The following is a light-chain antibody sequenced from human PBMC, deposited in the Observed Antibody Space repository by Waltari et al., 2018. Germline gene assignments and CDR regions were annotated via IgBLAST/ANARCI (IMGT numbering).Light chain of an antibody. CDR3: QQYNSYSLLS. J-gene: IGKJ4*01. CDR1: QSISKW. V-gene: IGKV1-5*03. CDR2: KAS. Sequence: DIQMTQSPPTLSASVGDRVIFSCRASQSISKWLAWYQQKPGKAPKLLIYKASTLESGVPSRFSGSGSGTEFTLTISSLQPEDVATYYCQQYNSYSLLSFGGGTKVEIK.